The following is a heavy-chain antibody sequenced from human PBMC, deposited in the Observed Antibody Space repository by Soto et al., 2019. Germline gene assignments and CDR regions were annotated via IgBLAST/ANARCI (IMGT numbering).Heavy chain of an antibody. CDR2: VNGNGGTT. V-gene: IGHV3-23*01. CDR1: GFTFSAYD. D-gene: IGHD4-17*01. J-gene: IGHJ4*02. Sequence: EVQLLESGGGLVQPGGSLRLSCAASGFTFSAYDMNWVRQAPGKGLEWVSVVNGNGGTTYYADSVKGRFTISRDDSNNTLYLQMNSLRAEDTAVYYCRAYTYGQGVDYWGQGTLVTVSS. CDR3: RAYTYGQGVDY.